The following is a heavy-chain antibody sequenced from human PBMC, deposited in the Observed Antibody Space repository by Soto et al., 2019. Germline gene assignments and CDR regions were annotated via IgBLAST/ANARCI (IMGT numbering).Heavy chain of an antibody. CDR1: GFTFGGSA. D-gene: IGHD3-22*01. V-gene: IGHV3-73*01. CDR3: TSRYYYDSSGYHLFDY. J-gene: IGHJ4*02. CDR2: IRSKANSYAT. Sequence: PEGSLILSCAASGFTFGGSAMHWVRQASGKGLEWVGRIRSKANSYATAYAASVKGRFTISRDDSKNTAYLQMNSLKTEDTAVYYCTSRYYYDSSGYHLFDYWGQGTLVTVSS.